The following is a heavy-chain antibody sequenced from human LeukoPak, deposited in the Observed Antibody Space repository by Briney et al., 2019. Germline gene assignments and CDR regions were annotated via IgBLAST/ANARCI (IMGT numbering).Heavy chain of an antibody. CDR1: GGSFSGYY. CDR2: IYYSGST. CDR3: ARARSRAGFDY. Sequence: KPSETLSLTCAVYGGSFSGYYWSWIRQPPGKGLEWIGSIYYSGSTYYNPPLKSRVTISVDTSKNQFSLKLSSVTAADTAVYYCARARSRAGFDYWGQGTLVTVSS. V-gene: IGHV4-34*01. J-gene: IGHJ4*02. D-gene: IGHD6-19*01.